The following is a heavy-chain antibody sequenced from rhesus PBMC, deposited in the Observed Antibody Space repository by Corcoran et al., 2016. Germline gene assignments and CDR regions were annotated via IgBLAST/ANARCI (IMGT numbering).Heavy chain of an antibody. CDR1: GFSISTSGTG. V-gene: IGHV2-95*01. J-gene: IGHJ1*01. D-gene: IGHD6S26*01. CDR2: IYLKDSK. CDR3: ARVAIRSGWSLEYFVC. Sequence: QVTLKESGTALVKPTQTLTLTCTFSGFSISTSGTGLGWIRERPGKALEWLASIYLKDSKHYSTSLTTTLTLSKHPSETQVVLTTTIWAPLGTPSYICARVAIRSGWSLEYFVCWGLGALVTVSA.